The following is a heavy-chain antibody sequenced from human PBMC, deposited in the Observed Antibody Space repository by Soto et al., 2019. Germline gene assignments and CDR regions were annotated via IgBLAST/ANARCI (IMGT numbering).Heavy chain of an antibody. V-gene: IGHV4-34*01. J-gene: IGHJ4*02. Sequence: SETLSLTCAVYGGSFSGYYWSWIRQPPGKGLEWIGEINHSGSTNYNPSLKSRVTISVDTSKNQFSLKLSSVTAADTAVYYCARGDYYHGSGSYLLWFDYWGQGTLVTVSS. CDR3: ARGDYYHGSGSYLLWFDY. D-gene: IGHD3-10*01. CDR1: GGSFSGYY. CDR2: INHSGST.